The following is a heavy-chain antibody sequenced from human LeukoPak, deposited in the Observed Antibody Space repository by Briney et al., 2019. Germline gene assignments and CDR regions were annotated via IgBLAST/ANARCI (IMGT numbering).Heavy chain of an antibody. V-gene: IGHV3-20*04. CDR2: INWNGGST. D-gene: IGHD6-13*01. CDR1: GFIFSSYA. Sequence: GGSLRLSCAASGFIFSSYAMSWVRQAPGKGLEWVSGINWNGGSTGYADSVKGRFTISRDNAKNSLYLQMNSLRAEDTALYYCARRIAAAGTGDAFDIWGQGTMVTVSS. CDR3: ARRIAAAGTGDAFDI. J-gene: IGHJ3*02.